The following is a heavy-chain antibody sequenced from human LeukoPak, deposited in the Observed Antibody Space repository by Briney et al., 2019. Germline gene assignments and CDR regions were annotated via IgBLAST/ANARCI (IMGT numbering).Heavy chain of an antibody. CDR3: AKSKGGFDF. D-gene: IGHD3-16*01. J-gene: IGHJ4*02. CDR1: GFTFSSYE. CDR2: ISSSGSTI. Sequence: GGSLRLSCAASGFTFSSYEMNWVRQAPGKGLEWVSYISSSGSTIYYADSVKGRFTISRDNSKNMLYLQMSSLRVEDTAVYYCAKSKGGFDFWGQGTLVTVSS. V-gene: IGHV3-48*03.